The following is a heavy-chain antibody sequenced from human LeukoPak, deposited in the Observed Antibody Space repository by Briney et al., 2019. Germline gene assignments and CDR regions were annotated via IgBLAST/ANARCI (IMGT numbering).Heavy chain of an antibody. D-gene: IGHD2-8*01. CDR1: AFTFDDYG. CDR2: INWNGGST. Sequence: PGGSLRLSCAASAFTFDDYGMSWVRQAPGKGLEWVSGINWNGGSTGYADSVKGRFTSSRDNAKNSLYLQMNSLRAEDTALYYCARGDNGNYFDYWGQGTLVTVPS. V-gene: IGHV3-20*04. J-gene: IGHJ4*02. CDR3: ARGDNGNYFDY.